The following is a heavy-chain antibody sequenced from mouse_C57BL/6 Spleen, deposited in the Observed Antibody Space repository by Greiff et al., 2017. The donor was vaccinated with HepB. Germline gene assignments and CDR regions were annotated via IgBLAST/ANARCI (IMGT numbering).Heavy chain of an antibody. CDR3: ARDGYFDY. CDR1: GYTFTSYT. J-gene: IGHJ2*01. Sequence: VQLQESGAELARPGASVKMSCKASGYTFTSYTMHWVKQRPGQGLEWIGYINPSSGYTKYNQKFKDKATLTADKSSSTAYMQLSSLTSEDSAVYYCARDGYFDYWGQGTTLTVSS. CDR2: INPSSGYT. D-gene: IGHD2-3*01. V-gene: IGHV1-4*01.